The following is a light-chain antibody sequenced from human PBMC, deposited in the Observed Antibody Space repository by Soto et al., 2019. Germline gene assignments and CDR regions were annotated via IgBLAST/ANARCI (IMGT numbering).Light chain of an antibody. J-gene: IGKJ5*01. CDR3: QQSYSMFIT. V-gene: IGKV1-39*01. CDR1: QSISSY. CDR2: AAY. Sequence: DIQMTQSPSSLSGSVGDRVTITCRASQSISSYLNWYQQKPGKPHKLLIYAAYSLQSGVQSRFSGSGSGTDFTLTIRSLQPEDFATYYCQQSYSMFITVGQGTRLENK.